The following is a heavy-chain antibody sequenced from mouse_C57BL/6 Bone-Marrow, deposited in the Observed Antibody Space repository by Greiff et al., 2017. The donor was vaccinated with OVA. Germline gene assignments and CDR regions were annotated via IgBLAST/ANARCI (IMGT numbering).Heavy chain of an antibody. CDR2: IYPRSGNT. Sequence: VQLQQPGAELARPGASVKLSCKASGYTFTSYGISWVKQRTGQGLEWIGEIYPRSGNTYYNEKFKGKATLTADKSSSTAYMELRSLTSEDSAVYFCASFTTVVATDAMDYWGQGTSVTVSS. V-gene: IGHV1-81*01. CDR3: ASFTTVVATDAMDY. D-gene: IGHD1-1*01. J-gene: IGHJ4*01. CDR1: GYTFTSYG.